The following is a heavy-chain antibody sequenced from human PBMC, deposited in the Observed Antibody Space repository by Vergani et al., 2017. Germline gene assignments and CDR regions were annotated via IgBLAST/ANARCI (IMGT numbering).Heavy chain of an antibody. CDR3: ARDRGSAFDY. CDR1: GFTFSNSA. CDR2: ISGHGDRT. V-gene: IGHV3-23*01. J-gene: IGHJ4*02. Sequence: EVHLLESGGGQVEAGGSLRLSCVASGFTFSNSAMSWVRQTSGKGLEWVSAISGHGDRTYYADSVKGRFTISRDTSKKTLSLQMNSLRAEDTAVYYCARDRGSAFDYWGQGTLVTVSS.